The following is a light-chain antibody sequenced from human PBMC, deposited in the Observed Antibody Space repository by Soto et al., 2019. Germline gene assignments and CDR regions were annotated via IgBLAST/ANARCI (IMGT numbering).Light chain of an antibody. Sequence: QSALTQPASVSGSPGQSITISCTGTSSDVGRYNHVSWYQHHPGKAPKLIISEVSNRPSGVSNRFSGSKSGYTASLTISGLQAEDEADYYCNSHTSGDFRVFGTVTKVTVL. CDR2: EVS. V-gene: IGLV2-14*01. CDR1: SSDVGRYNH. CDR3: NSHTSGDFRV. J-gene: IGLJ1*01.